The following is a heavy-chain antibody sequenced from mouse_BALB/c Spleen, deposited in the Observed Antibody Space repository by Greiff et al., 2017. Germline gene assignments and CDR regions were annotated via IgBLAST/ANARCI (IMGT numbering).Heavy chain of an antibody. V-gene: IGHV5-6-5*01. Sequence: EVKVVESGGGLVKPGGSLKLSCAASGFTFSSYAMSWVRQTPEKRLEWVASISSGGSTYYPDSVKGRFTISRDNARNILYLQMSSLRSEDTAMYYCAREGGYDYSYAMDYWGQGTSVTVSS. D-gene: IGHD2-4*01. J-gene: IGHJ4*01. CDR1: GFTFSSYA. CDR2: ISSGGST. CDR3: AREGGYDYSYAMDY.